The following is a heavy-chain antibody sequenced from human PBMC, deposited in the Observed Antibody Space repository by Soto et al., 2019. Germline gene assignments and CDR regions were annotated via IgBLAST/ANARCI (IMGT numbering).Heavy chain of an antibody. Sequence: GESLKISCKGSGYSFTSYWIGWVRQMPGKGLEWMGIIYPGDSDTRYSPSFQGQVTISADKSISTAYLQWSSLKASDTAMYYCARRIVSSSWHTTYGMDVWGQGTTVTV. CDR1: GYSFTSYW. V-gene: IGHV5-51*01. CDR3: ARRIVSSSWHTTYGMDV. CDR2: IYPGDSDT. D-gene: IGHD6-13*01. J-gene: IGHJ6*02.